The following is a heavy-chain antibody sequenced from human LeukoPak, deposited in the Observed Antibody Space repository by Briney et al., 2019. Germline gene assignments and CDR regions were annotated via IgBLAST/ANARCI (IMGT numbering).Heavy chain of an antibody. V-gene: IGHV3-7*03. J-gene: IGHJ4*02. CDR2: IKEDGSEK. CDR3: ARDNAPGIDY. CDR1: EFTIANYW. Sequence: GGSLRLSYSASEFTIANYWMGWVRQAPGKGLEWVANIKEDGSEKYYVGSVRGRFTISRDNAKNSVYLQMNSLRVEDTAVYYCARDNAPGIDYWGQGTLVTVSS.